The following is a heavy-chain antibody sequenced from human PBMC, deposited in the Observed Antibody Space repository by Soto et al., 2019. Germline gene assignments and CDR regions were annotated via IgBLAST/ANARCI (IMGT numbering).Heavy chain of an antibody. CDR1: GGSFTSNNW. Sequence: SETLSLTCAVSGGSFTSNNWWTWVRQPPGQGLEWIGEVYRTGSTNYNPSLKSRVTISLDKSENQFSLKVTSLTAADTAVYYGASRDPGTSVDYWGQGTLVTVSS. CDR3: ASRDPGTSVDY. D-gene: IGHD1-7*01. J-gene: IGHJ4*02. CDR2: VYRTGST. V-gene: IGHV4-4*02.